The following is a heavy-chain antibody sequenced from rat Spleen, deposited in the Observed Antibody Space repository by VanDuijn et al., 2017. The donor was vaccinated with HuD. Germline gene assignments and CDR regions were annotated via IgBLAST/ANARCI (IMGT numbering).Heavy chain of an antibody. CDR3: ARLDGGYGYVMDA. D-gene: IGHD1-11*01. J-gene: IGHJ4*01. V-gene: IGHV5-25*01. Sequence: EVQLVESGGGLVQPGRSLKLSCAASGFTFSNYDMAWVRQAPTKGLEWVASISPSGGSTYYRDSVKGRFTVSRDNAKSTLYLQMDSLRSEDTATYYCARLDGGYGYVMDAWGQGASVTVSS. CDR1: GFTFSNYD. CDR2: ISPSGGST.